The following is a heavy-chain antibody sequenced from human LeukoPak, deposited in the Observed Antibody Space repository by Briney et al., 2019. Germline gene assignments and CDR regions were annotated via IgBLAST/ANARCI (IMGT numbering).Heavy chain of an antibody. Sequence: ASVKVSCKASGHTXTDYYMRWVRQAPGQGLEWMGWIHPKSGDTKYAQVFQGRVTVTRDTSISTAYMELTSLRSDDTAVYYCASYASGYNWLKVWGQGTPVTVSS. V-gene: IGHV1-2*02. CDR2: IHPKSGDT. D-gene: IGHD2-2*01. J-gene: IGHJ5*02. CDR1: GHTXTDYY. CDR3: ASYASGYNWLKV.